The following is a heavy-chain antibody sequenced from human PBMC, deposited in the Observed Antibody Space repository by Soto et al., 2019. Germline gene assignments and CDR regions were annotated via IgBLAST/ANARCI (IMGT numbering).Heavy chain of an antibody. Sequence: QVQLVESGGGVVQPGRSLRLSCAASGFTFSSYGMHWVRQAPGKGLEWVAVISYDGSNKYYADSVKGRFTISRDNSKNTLYLQMNSLRAEDTAVYYCATSGSFYVRGDYFDYWGQGTLVTVSS. CDR1: GFTFSSYG. J-gene: IGHJ4*02. CDR2: ISYDGSNK. CDR3: ATSGSFYVRGDYFDY. D-gene: IGHD1-26*01. V-gene: IGHV3-30*03.